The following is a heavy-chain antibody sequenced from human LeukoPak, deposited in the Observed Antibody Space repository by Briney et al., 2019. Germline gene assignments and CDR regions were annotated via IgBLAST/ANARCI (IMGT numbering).Heavy chain of an antibody. CDR1: GYTFTSYD. J-gene: IGHJ5*02. D-gene: IGHD3-9*01. V-gene: IGHV1-8*01. CDR2: MNPNSGNT. CDR3: ARGVRYFDWYQPGDWFDP. Sequence: ASVKVSCKASGYTFTSYDINWVRQATGQGLEWMGWMNPNSGNTGYAQKFQGRVTMTRNTSISTAYMELSSLRSEDTAVYYCARGVRYFDWYQPGDWFDPWGQGTLVTVSS.